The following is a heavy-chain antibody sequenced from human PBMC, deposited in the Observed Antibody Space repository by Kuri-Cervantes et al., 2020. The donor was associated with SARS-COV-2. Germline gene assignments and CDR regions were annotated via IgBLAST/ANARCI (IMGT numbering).Heavy chain of an antibody. CDR3: ARVGGGNSDAFDI. Sequence: GGSLRLSCAASGFTFSSYAMRWVRQAPGKGLEWEAVISYDGSNKYYADSVKGRFTISRDNSKNTLYLQMNSLRAEDTAVYYCARVGGGNSDAFDIWGQGTMVTVSS. D-gene: IGHD4-23*01. J-gene: IGHJ3*02. CDR1: GFTFSSYA. CDR2: ISYDGSNK. V-gene: IGHV3-30-3*01.